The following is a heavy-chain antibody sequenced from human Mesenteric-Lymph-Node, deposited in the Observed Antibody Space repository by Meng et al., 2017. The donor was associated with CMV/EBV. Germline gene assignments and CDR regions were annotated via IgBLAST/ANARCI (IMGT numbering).Heavy chain of an antibody. V-gene: IGHV1-69*15. CDR2: ISPIFGTA. D-gene: IGHD3-9*01. Sequence: GGTFSSNTISWVRQTPGQGRRWMGRISPIFGTANYAQKFQGRVTITADESTSTAYMDLSSLRSEDTAVYYCAGWTDILTGHDATMDYWGQGTLVTVSS. CDR3: AGWTDILTGHDATMDY. CDR1: GGTFSSNT. J-gene: IGHJ4*02.